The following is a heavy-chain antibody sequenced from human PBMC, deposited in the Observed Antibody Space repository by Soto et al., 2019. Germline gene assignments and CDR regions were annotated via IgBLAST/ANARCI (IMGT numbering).Heavy chain of an antibody. CDR3: AREGIYYYYYYMDV. D-gene: IGHD2-15*01. J-gene: IGHJ6*03. V-gene: IGHV3-48*01. CDR1: GFTFSSYS. CDR2: ISSSSSTI. Sequence: EVQLVESGGGLVQPGGSLRLSCAASGFTFSSYSMNWVRQAPGKGLEWVSYISSSSSTIYYADSVKGRFTISRDNAKNSLYLQMNSLRAEDKAVYYCAREGIYYYYYYMDVWGKGTTVTVSS.